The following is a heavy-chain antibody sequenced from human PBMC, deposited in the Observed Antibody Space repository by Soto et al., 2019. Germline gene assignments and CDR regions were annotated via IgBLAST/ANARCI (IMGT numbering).Heavy chain of an antibody. D-gene: IGHD3-10*01. J-gene: IGHJ4*02. CDR1: GDSISSSSSY. CDR3: ARRNYPYYFDY. V-gene: IGHV4-39*01. Sequence: QLQLQESGPGLVKPSETLSLTCTVSGDSISSSSSYWGWIRQPPGKGLEWIAIISYSGTTYYTPPLKSRLTIYVDTSNNQFSLTLASVTAADTAVYYCARRNYPYYFDYWGQGTLVTVSS. CDR2: ISYSGTT.